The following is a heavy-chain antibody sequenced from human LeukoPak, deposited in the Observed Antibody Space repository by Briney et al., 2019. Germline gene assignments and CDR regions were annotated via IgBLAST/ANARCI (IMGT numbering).Heavy chain of an antibody. CDR2: IKQDGSEK. D-gene: IGHD5-12*01. V-gene: IGHV3-7*05. J-gene: IGHJ4*02. CDR3: ASTGLEARYSYFDN. Sequence: GGSLRLSCAASGITFTNFGMSWVRQAPGKGLEWVANIKQDGSEKYYVDSVKGRFTISRDNAKNSLYLQMNSLRAEDTAVYYCASTGLEARYSYFDNWGQGTLATVSS. CDR1: GITFTNFG.